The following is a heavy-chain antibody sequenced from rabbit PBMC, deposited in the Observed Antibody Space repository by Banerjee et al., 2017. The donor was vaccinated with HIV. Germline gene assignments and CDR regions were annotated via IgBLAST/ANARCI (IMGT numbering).Heavy chain of an antibody. J-gene: IGHJ4*01. V-gene: IGHV1S45*01. D-gene: IGHD7-1*01. CDR1: GFSFSSGYY. Sequence: QQQLEESGGGLVKPGGTLTLTCKASGFSFSSGYYICWVRQAPGKGLEWIACIYAGSSGSTAYASWAKGRFTISKTSSTTVTLQMTSLTAADTATYFCARGAGYVGYGSDLWGPGTLVTVS. CDR2: IYAGSSGST. CDR3: ARGAGYVGYGSDL.